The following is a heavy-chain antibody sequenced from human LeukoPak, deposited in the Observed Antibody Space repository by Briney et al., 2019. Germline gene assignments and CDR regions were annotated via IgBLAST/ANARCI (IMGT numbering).Heavy chain of an antibody. J-gene: IGHJ6*03. Sequence: GGSLRLSCAASGFTFSSYGMHWVRQAQGKGLEWVAVISYDGSNKYYADSVKGRFTISRDNSKNTLYLQMNSLRAEDTAVYYCAKVKSGDWYNYYYYMDVWGKGTTVTVSS. CDR1: GFTFSSYG. D-gene: IGHD3/OR15-3a*01. CDR2: ISYDGSNK. CDR3: AKVKSGDWYNYYYYMDV. V-gene: IGHV3-30*18.